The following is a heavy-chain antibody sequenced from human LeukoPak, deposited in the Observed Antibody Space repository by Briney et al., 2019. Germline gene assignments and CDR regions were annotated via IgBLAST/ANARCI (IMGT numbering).Heavy chain of an antibody. V-gene: IGHV3-21*01. Sequence: PGGSLRLSCAASGFTFSSYSMNWVRQAPGKGLEWVSSISSSSSYIYYADSVKGRFTISRDNAKNSLYLQMNSLRAEDTAVYYCARDGRRGYSGCDFPPGWFDPWGQGTLVTVSS. CDR2: ISSSSSYI. CDR1: GFTFSSYS. CDR3: ARDGRRGYSGCDFPPGWFDP. J-gene: IGHJ5*02. D-gene: IGHD5-12*01.